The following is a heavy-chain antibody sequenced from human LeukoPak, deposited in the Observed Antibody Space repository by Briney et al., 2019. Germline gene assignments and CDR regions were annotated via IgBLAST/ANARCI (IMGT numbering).Heavy chain of an antibody. V-gene: IGHV1-18*04. Sequence: GASVKVSCKASGNTFTNYYIHWVRQAPGQGLEWVGWVSTFDADTNYAQKLQGRVTMTTDTSTTTAYMELRSLTSDDTAVYYCARGDYFDYWGQGTLVTVSP. J-gene: IGHJ4*02. CDR1: GNTFTNYY. CDR2: VSTFDADT. D-gene: IGHD3-10*01. CDR3: ARGDYFDY.